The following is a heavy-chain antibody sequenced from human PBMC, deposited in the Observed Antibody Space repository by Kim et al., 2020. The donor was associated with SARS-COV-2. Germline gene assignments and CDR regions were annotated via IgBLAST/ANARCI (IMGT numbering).Heavy chain of an antibody. CDR2: INHSGST. CDR1: GGSFSGYY. CDR3: ARIGGPHYYYYYGMDV. J-gene: IGHJ6*02. D-gene: IGHD2-15*01. V-gene: IGHV4-34*01. Sequence: SETLSLTCAVYGGSFSGYYWSWIRQPPGKGLEWIGEINHSGSTNYNPSLKSRVTISVDTSKNQFSLKLSSVTAADTAVYYCARIGGPHYYYYYGMDVWGQGTTVTVSS.